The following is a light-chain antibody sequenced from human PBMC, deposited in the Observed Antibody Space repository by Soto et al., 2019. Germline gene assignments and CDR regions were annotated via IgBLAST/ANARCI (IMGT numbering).Light chain of an antibody. CDR2: STS. CDR1: TGAVTSGHF. CDR3: LLYYGGARV. Sequence: QAVVTQEPSLTVSPGGTVTLTCASNTGAVTSGHFPNWFQQKPGQAPRPLIYSTSNKHSWTPARFSGSLLGGKAALTLSGVQPEDEAEYYCLLYYGGARVFGGGTKLTVL. V-gene: IGLV7-43*01. J-gene: IGLJ2*01.